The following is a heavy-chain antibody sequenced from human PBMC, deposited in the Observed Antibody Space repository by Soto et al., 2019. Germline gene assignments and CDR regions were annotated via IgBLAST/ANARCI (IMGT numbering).Heavy chain of an antibody. CDR3: AKVLNCSSTSCHNPPTYY. CDR1: GFTFSSYA. V-gene: IGHV3-23*01. CDR2: ISGSGGST. J-gene: IGHJ4*02. Sequence: GGSLRLSCAASGFTFSSYAMSWVRQAPGKGLEWVSAISGSGGSTYYADSVKGRFTISRDNSKNTLYLQMNSLGAEDTAVYYCAKVLNCSSTSCHNPPTYYWGQGTLVTVSS. D-gene: IGHD2-2*01.